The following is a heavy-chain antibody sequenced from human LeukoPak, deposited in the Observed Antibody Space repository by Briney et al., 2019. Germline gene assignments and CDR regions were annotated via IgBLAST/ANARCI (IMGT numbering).Heavy chain of an antibody. J-gene: IGHJ4*02. V-gene: IGHV3-74*01. Sequence: GGSLRLSCAASGFTFSSYWMHWVRQAPGKGLVWVSRINTDGSSTSYADSVKGRFTISRDNSKNTLYLQMNSLRTDDTAVYYCAKEEARPMALDYWGQGSLVTVSS. CDR3: AKEEARPMALDY. CDR1: GFTFSSYW. D-gene: IGHD3-10*01. CDR2: INTDGSST.